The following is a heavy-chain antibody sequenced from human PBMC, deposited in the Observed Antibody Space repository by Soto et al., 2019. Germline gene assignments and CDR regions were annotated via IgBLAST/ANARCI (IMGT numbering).Heavy chain of an antibody. CDR1: GYTFTSYY. CDR3: ARLVAAQHYFDY. CDR2: INPSGGST. V-gene: IGHV1-46*03. J-gene: IGHJ4*02. D-gene: IGHD2-15*01. Sequence: ALVKVSCKASGYTFTSYYMHWVRQAPGQGLERMGIINPSGGSTSYAQKFQGRVTMTRDTSTSTVYMELSSLRSEDTAVYYCARLVAAQHYFDYWGQGTLVTVSS.